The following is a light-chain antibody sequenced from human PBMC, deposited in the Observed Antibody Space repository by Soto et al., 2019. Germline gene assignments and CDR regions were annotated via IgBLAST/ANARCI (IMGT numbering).Light chain of an antibody. Sequence: DIQMTQSPSTLSASVGDRVTITCRASQSISRWLAWYQQKPGKAPKVLIYEASSLSSGVQSRFGGSGSGTEFTLTISSVQPDDFATYYCQQYNSYSPYTFGQGTKLDIK. CDR2: EAS. V-gene: IGKV1-5*01. J-gene: IGKJ2*01. CDR3: QQYNSYSPYT. CDR1: QSISRW.